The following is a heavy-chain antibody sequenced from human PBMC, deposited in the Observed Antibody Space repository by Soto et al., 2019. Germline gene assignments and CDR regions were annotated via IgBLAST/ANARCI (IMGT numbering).Heavy chain of an antibody. Sequence: GASVKVSCKASGFTLTDYYMHWVRQAPGQGLEWMGLINPSSIITIFAQKFQGRISMTRVTSTSTVYMQLNSLRSEDTAVYYCARSITMVRGVYPRWDWFDPWGQGTQVTVSS. J-gene: IGHJ5*02. V-gene: IGHV1-46*03. CDR1: GFTLTDYY. CDR3: ARSITMVRGVYPRWDWFDP. CDR2: INPSSIIT. D-gene: IGHD3-10*01.